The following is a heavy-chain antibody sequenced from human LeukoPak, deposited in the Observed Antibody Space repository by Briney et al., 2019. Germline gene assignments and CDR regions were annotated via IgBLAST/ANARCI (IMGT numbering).Heavy chain of an antibody. Sequence: KASQTLSLTCAVSGGSIRSGGYSWSWVRQPPGEGLEGGGYIYHSGTTYYNPSLQSRVTISLDRSKNQFSLKLSSMTAADTAVYYCASGNTGYDRDAFDIWGQGTMVTVSS. CDR1: GGSIRSGGYS. J-gene: IGHJ3*02. CDR3: ASGNTGYDRDAFDI. D-gene: IGHD5-12*01. CDR2: IYHSGTT. V-gene: IGHV4-30-2*01.